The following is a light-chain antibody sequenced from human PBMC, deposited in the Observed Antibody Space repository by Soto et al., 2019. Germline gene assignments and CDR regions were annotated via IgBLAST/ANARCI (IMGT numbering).Light chain of an antibody. CDR1: QTISSW. CDR2: KAS. V-gene: IGKV1-5*03. J-gene: IGKJ1*01. CDR3: QQSYYNPT. Sequence: DIQMTQAPSTLSGSVGDRVTITCRASQTISSWLAWYQQKPGKAPKLLIYKASTLKSGVPSRFSGSGSGTDFTLTISSLQREDFATYYCQQSYYNPTFGQGTKVDIK.